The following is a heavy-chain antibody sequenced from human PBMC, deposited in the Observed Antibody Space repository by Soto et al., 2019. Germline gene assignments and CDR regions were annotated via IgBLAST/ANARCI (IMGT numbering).Heavy chain of an antibody. CDR1: GFTFTSYA. CDR3: AKVGWGSGWGGYFDY. CDR2: ISGSGYST. J-gene: IGHJ4*02. Sequence: EVQLLESGGGLVQPGGSLRLSCAASGFTFTSYAMSWVRQAPGKGLEWVSAISGSGYSTYYADSVKGRFTISRDNSKNTLFLQMNSLRAEDTAVYYCAKVGWGSGWGGYFDYWGQGTLVTVSS. V-gene: IGHV3-23*01. D-gene: IGHD6-19*01.